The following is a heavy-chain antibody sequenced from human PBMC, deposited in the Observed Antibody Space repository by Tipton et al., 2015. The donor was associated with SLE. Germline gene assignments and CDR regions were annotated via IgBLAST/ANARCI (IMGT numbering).Heavy chain of an antibody. D-gene: IGHD3-10*01. CDR3: ARRRFREYDY. V-gene: IGHV4-59*11. CDR2: IYYSGST. J-gene: IGHJ4*02. Sequence: PGLVKPSETLSLTCTVSGGSISSHYWSWIRQPPGKGLEWIGYIYYSGSTNYNPSLKSRVTISVDTPKNQFSLRLSSVTAADTAIYYCARRRFREYDYWGQGTLVTVSS. CDR1: GGSISSHY.